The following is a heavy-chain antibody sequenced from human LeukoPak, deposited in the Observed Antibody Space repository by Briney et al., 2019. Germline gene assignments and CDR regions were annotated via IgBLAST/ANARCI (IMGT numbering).Heavy chain of an antibody. CDR3: AKAARTIDDFWSGRGPRGHYYMDV. V-gene: IGHV3-23*01. CDR1: GFTFSSYA. J-gene: IGHJ6*03. CDR2: ISGSGGST. Sequence: GGSLRLSCAASGFTFSSYAMSWVRQAPGKGLEWGSAISGSGGSTYYADSVKGRFTISRDNSKNTLYLQMNSLRAEDTAVYYCAKAARTIDDFWSGRGPRGHYYMDVWGKGTTVTVSS. D-gene: IGHD3-3*01.